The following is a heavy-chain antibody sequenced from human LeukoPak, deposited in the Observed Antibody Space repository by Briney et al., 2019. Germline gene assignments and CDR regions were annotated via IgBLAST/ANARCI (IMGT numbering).Heavy chain of an antibody. CDR1: GYTFTSYY. CDR2: INPSGGST. Sequence: ASVKVSCKASGYTFTSYYMHRVRQAPGQGLEWMGIINPSGGSTSYAQKFQGRVTMTRDMSTSTVYMELSSLRSEDTAVYYCARETDARDAFDIWGQGTMVTVSS. CDR3: ARETDARDAFDI. V-gene: IGHV1-46*01. J-gene: IGHJ3*02.